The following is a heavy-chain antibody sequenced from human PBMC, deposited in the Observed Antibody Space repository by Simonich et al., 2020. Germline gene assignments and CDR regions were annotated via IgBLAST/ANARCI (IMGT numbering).Heavy chain of an antibody. D-gene: IGHD1-1*01. V-gene: IGHV4-34*01. J-gene: IGHJ4*02. CDR2: INHSGST. CDR1: GGSFSGYY. Sequence: QVQLQQWGAGLLKPSETLSLTCAVYGGSFSGYYWSWIPQPPGKGLEWIGEINHSGSTNYNPSLKSRVTISVDTSKNPFSLKLSSVTAADTAVYYCARHLQLGPFDYWGQGTLVTVSS. CDR3: ARHLQLGPFDY.